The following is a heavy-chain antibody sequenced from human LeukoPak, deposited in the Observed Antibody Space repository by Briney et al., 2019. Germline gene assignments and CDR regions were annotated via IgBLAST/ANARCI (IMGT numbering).Heavy chain of an antibody. Sequence: SETLSLTCTVQGGSLSGAYWTWIRQPPGKGLEWIGEINHTGSTNYNPSFKSRVTMSADTPKNRFSLNLTSVTAADTALYYCARGPVRLARPYDYWGQGTLVTVSS. CDR3: ARGPVRLARPYDY. CDR1: GGSLSGAY. J-gene: IGHJ4*02. CDR2: INHTGST. V-gene: IGHV4-34*01. D-gene: IGHD3-9*01.